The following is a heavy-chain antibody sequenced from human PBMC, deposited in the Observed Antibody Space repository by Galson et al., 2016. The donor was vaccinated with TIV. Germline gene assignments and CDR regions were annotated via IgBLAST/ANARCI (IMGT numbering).Heavy chain of an antibody. J-gene: IGHJ6*02. D-gene: IGHD2-21*01. CDR2: ISDGGKT. CDR1: GLSVSIHY. Sequence: SLRLSCAASGLSVSIHYMTWVRQAPGKGLEWVSLISDGGKTSYPGSVKGRFTISRDNSKNILYLQMNSLRVDDTAVYYCARDRILDATYYYYYYGLDVWGQGTAVTVS. V-gene: IGHV3-66*01. CDR3: ARDRILDATYYYYYYGLDV.